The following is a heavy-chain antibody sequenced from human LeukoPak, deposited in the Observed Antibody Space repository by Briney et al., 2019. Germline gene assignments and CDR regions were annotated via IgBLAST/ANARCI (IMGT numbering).Heavy chain of an antibody. Sequence: GGSLRLSCAASGFTFDDYAMHWVRQAPGKGLEWVSGISWNSGSIGYADSVKGRFTISRDNAKNSLYLQMNSLRAEDTALYYCAKDGDDILTSYPQEDGAFDIWGQGTMVTVSS. CDR1: GFTFDDYA. D-gene: IGHD3-9*01. J-gene: IGHJ3*02. CDR3: AKDGDDILTSYPQEDGAFDI. CDR2: ISWNSGSI. V-gene: IGHV3-9*01.